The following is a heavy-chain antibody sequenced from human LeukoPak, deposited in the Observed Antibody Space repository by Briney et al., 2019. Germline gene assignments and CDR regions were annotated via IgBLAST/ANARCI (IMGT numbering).Heavy chain of an antibody. Sequence: GASVKVSFKASGGTFSSYGITWVRQAPGQGLEWMGRVIPIFGTANYAQKFQGRVTITADKSTSTAYMELSGLRSEDTAVYYCARDDAYSNNAYWAGGTLVTVSS. D-gene: IGHD5-18*01. CDR3: ARDDAYSNNAY. CDR1: GGTFSSYG. CDR2: VIPIFGTA. J-gene: IGHJ4*02. V-gene: IGHV1-69*06.